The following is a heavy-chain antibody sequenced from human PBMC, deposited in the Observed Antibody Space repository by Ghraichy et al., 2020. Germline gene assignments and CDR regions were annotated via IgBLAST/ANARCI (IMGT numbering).Heavy chain of an antibody. J-gene: IGHJ4*02. D-gene: IGHD2/OR15-2a*01. CDR1: AYSISGDYN. CDR2: IHHSGNT. Sequence: SETLSLTCIVSAYSISGDYNWGWIRQPPEKGLEWIATIHHSGNTYYNPSLKSRVTISLDTSKNQFSLKLTSVTAADTAVYFCARGLYTTYYTKTVFDYWGQGTLVTVSS. V-gene: IGHV4-38-2*02. CDR3: ARGLYTTYYTKTVFDY.